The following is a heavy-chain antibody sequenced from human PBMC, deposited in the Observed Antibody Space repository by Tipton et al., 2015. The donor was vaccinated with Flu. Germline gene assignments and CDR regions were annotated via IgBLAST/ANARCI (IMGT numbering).Heavy chain of an antibody. D-gene: IGHD6-6*01. V-gene: IGHV4-59*11. Sequence: TLSLTCAVYGGSFSGHYWSWIRQPPGQGLEWIGCVYYSGPTRYNSSLKSRVTISVDTSKNQFSLKLTSLTAADTAVYYCARDKRGGTARPHFDYWGQGILVTVSS. CDR2: VYYSGPT. CDR1: GGSFSGHY. CDR3: ARDKRGGTARPHFDY. J-gene: IGHJ4*02.